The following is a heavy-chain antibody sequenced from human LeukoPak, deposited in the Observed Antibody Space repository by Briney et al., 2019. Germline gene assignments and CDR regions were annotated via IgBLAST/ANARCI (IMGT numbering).Heavy chain of an antibody. V-gene: IGHV1-8*03. CDR1: GYTFTSYD. CDR3: ARGRSFTAYYDFWSGYQNWFDP. J-gene: IGHJ5*02. D-gene: IGHD3-3*01. CDR2: MNPNSGNT. Sequence: GASVKVSCKASGYTFTSYDINWVRQATGQGLEWMGWMNPNSGNTGYAQKFQGRVTITRNTSISTAYMELSSLRSEDTAVYYCARGRSFTAYYDFWSGYQNWFDPWGQGTLVTVSS.